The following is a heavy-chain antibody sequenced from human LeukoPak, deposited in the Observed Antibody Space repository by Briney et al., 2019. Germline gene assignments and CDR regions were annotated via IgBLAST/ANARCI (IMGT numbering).Heavy chain of an antibody. CDR3: ARGECDFWSGYYL. J-gene: IGHJ4*02. CDR1: GYTFTSYD. Sequence: GASVKVSCKASGYTFTSYDISWVRQATGQGLEWMGWMNPNSGNTGYAQKFQGRVTITRNTSISTAYMELSSLRSEDTAVYYCARGECDFWSGYYLWGQGTLVTVSS. V-gene: IGHV1-8*03. CDR2: MNPNSGNT. D-gene: IGHD3-3*01.